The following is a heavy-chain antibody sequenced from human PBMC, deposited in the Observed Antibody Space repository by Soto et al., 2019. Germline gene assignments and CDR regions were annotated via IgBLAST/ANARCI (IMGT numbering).Heavy chain of an antibody. D-gene: IGHD6-19*01. V-gene: IGHV4-59*08. J-gene: IGHJ4*02. Sequence: SETLSLTCTVSGGSISSYYWSWIRQPPGKGLEWIGYIYYSGSTNYNPSLKSRVTISVDTSKNQFSLKLSSVTAADTAVYYCARHVRVEQWLEIDYWGQGTLVTVSS. CDR3: ARHVRVEQWLEIDY. CDR2: IYYSGST. CDR1: GGSISSYY.